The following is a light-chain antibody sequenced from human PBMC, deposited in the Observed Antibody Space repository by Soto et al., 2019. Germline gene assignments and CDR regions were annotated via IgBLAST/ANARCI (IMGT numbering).Light chain of an antibody. CDR3: SSYTSSSTVV. V-gene: IGLV2-14*01. CDR2: DVS. Sequence: QSALTQPASVSGSPGQSITISCTGTSSDVGGYNYVSCYQQHPGKSPKLMMYDVSNRPSGVSNRFSGSKSGNTASLTISGLQAEDEADYYCSSYTSSSTVVFGGGTQLTVL. J-gene: IGLJ2*01. CDR1: SSDVGGYNY.